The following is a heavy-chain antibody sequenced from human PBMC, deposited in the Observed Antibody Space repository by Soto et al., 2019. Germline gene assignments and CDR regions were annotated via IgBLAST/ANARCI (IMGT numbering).Heavy chain of an antibody. CDR2: ISSSSSTI. CDR3: ARDGAEDIVGVVAATAGIDGMDV. Sequence: GGSLRLSCAASGFTFSSYSMNWVRQAPGKGLEWVSYISSSSSTIYYADSVKGRFTISRNNAKNSLYLQMNSLRDEDTAVYYCARDGAEDIVGVVAATAGIDGMDVWGQGTTVTVAS. V-gene: IGHV3-48*02. J-gene: IGHJ6*02. D-gene: IGHD2-15*01. CDR1: GFTFSSYS.